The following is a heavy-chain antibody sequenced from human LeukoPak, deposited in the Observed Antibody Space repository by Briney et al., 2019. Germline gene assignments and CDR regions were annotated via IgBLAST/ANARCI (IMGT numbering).Heavy chain of an antibody. CDR1: GFSVSSNY. D-gene: IGHD6-19*01. CDR3: ARDKLGSGYSSDFDY. V-gene: IGHV3-66*02. J-gene: IGHJ4*02. Sequence: PGGSLRLSCAACGFSVSSNYMNWGRQAPGKGLEWVSAIYTGGTTYYADSVKGRFTISRDNSKNTLYLQMNSLRAEDTAVYYCARDKLGSGYSSDFDYWGQGTLLTVSS. CDR2: IYTGGTT.